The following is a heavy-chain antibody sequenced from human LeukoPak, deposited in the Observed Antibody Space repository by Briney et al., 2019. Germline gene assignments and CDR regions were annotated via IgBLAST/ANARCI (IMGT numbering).Heavy chain of an antibody. CDR3: AREGIAAHLNWFEP. J-gene: IGHJ5*02. D-gene: IGHD6-6*01. CDR2: INPNSGGT. V-gene: IGHV1-2*02. CDR1: GYTFTGYY. Sequence: ASVKVSCKASGYTFTGYYMHWVRQAPGQGLEWMGWINPNSGGTNYAQKFQGRVTMTRDTSISTAYMELSRLRSDDTAVYYCAREGIAAHLNWFEPWGQGTLVTVSS.